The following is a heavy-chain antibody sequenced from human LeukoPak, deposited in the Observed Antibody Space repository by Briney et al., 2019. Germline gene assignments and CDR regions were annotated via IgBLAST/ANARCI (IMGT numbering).Heavy chain of an antibody. V-gene: IGHV1-8*01. Sequence: ASVKVSCKAYGNTFTSYDINWVRQATGQGLEWMGWMNPNSGNTGYAQKFQGRVTMTRNTSRSTAYMELSSLRSEDTAVYYCARVRICSSSSCYRHFDYWGQGTLVTVSS. CDR2: MNPNSGNT. D-gene: IGHD2-2*01. CDR1: GNTFTSYD. J-gene: IGHJ4*02. CDR3: ARVRICSSSSCYRHFDY.